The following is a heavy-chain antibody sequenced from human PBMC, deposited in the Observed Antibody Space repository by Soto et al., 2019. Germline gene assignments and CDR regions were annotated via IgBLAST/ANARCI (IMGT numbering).Heavy chain of an antibody. J-gene: IGHJ3*02. V-gene: IGHV1-18*01. CDR3: ARFAIHVWSGFVPTVDAFDI. D-gene: IGHD3-3*02. CDR1: GYTLTSYG. Sequence: ASVKGSCKASGYTLTSYGISWVRQAPGQGLEWMGWISAYNGNTNYAQKLQGRVTMTTDTSTSTAYMELRSLRSDDTAVYYCARFAIHVWSGFVPTVDAFDIWGQGTMVTVSS. CDR2: ISAYNGNT.